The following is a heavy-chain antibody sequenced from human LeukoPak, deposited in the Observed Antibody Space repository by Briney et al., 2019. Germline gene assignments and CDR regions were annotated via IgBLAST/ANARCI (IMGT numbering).Heavy chain of an antibody. J-gene: IGHJ6*04. Sequence: ASVKVSCKVSGYTLTELSMHWVRQAPGTGLEWMGGFDPEDGETIYAQKFQGRVTMTEDASTDTAYMELSSLRSEDTAVYYCATGITMVRGVTYYYYGMDVWGKGTTVTVSS. CDR2: FDPEDGET. CDR3: ATGITMVRGVTYYYYGMDV. CDR1: GYTLTELS. V-gene: IGHV1-24*01. D-gene: IGHD3-10*01.